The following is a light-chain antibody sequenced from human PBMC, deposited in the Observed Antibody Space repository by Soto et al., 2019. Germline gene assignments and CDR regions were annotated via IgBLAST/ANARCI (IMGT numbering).Light chain of an antibody. J-gene: IGKJ1*01. CDR3: QQYHRYWT. CDR2: DAS. Sequence: DLKMTQSPATLSASVGDRVTITCRASQNIRSRLSWFQQKPGKAPKLVIYDASILESGVPQRFSGSGSGTEFTLTISRLQDDDFSTYYCQQYHRYWTFGQGTKVDNK. CDR1: QNIRSR. V-gene: IGKV1-5*01.